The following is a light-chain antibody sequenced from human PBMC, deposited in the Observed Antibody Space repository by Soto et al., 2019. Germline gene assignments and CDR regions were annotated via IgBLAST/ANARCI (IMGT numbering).Light chain of an antibody. J-gene: IGKJ4*01. Sequence: DIQMTQSPSSLPASVGDRVNITCRTTQRIDNYLNWYQQKPGKAPNLLIFAASSLQSGVPSRFSGSGSGTDFTLTISSLQPEDFATYYCQQSYTSPPTFGGGTKVEMK. V-gene: IGKV1-39*01. CDR2: AAS. CDR3: QQSYTSPPT. CDR1: QRIDNY.